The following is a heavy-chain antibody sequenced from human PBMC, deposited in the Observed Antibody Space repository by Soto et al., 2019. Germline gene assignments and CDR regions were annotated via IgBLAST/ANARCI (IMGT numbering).Heavy chain of an antibody. Sequence: VGSLRLSCAASGFTFSSYAMHWVRQAPGKGLEWVAVISYDGSNKYYAYSVKGRFTISRDNSKNTLYLQMNRLRAEDTAVYYCARDIVSCTNGVCYPVAIAFAXWGQGTLVPVSX. V-gene: IGHV3-30-3*01. J-gene: IGHJ4*02. D-gene: IGHD2-8*01. CDR3: ARDIVSCTNGVCYPVAIAFAX. CDR1: GFTFSSYA. CDR2: ISYDGSNK.